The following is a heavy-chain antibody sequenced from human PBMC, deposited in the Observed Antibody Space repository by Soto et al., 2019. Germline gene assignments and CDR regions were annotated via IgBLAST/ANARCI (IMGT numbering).Heavy chain of an antibody. CDR1: GGSISSSNW. V-gene: IGHV4-4*02. CDR2: MYHSGST. D-gene: IGHD6-13*01. CDR3: ARVAPAGMRYFDH. J-gene: IGHJ4*02. Sequence: PSETLSLTCAVSGGSISSSNWWAWVRQPPGKGLDWIGEMYHSGSTNYNPALKSRVTISVDKSKNQFSLKLNSVTAADTAMYYCARVAPAGMRYFDHWGQGTLVTVSS.